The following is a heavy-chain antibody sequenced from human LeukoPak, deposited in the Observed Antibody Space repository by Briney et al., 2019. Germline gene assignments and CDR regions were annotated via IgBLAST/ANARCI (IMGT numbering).Heavy chain of an antibody. CDR2: INHSGST. V-gene: IGHV4-34*01. D-gene: IGHD3-10*01. Sequence: PSETLSLTCAVYGGSFSGYYWSWIRQPPGKGLEWIGEINHSGSTNYNPSLKSRVTISVDTSKNQFSLKLSSVTAADTAVYYCARGREVLLWFGESTRSYFDYWGQGTLVTVSS. CDR1: GGSFSGYY. J-gene: IGHJ4*02. CDR3: ARGREVLLWFGESTRSYFDY.